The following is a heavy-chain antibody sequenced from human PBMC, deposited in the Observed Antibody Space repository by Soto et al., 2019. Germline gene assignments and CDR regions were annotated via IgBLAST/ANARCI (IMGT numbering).Heavy chain of an antibody. J-gene: IGHJ4*02. V-gene: IGHV1-18*01. Sequence: QVQLVQSGAEVKKPGASVKVSCKASGYSFISYGISWVRQAPGQGLEWMGRISAYNGNTNYTQKLQGRVTMTTDTSTSTAYMEMRSLRSDDTAVYYCAREGATSRPAEFDNWGQGTLVTVSS. CDR1: GYSFISYG. CDR3: AREGATSRPAEFDN. CDR2: ISAYNGNT. D-gene: IGHD5-12*01.